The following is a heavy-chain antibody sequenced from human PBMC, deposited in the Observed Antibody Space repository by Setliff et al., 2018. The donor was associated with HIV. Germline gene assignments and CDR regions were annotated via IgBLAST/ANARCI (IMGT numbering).Heavy chain of an antibody. D-gene: IGHD2-8*01. CDR1: GFTFSSYS. J-gene: IGHJ4*02. V-gene: IGHV3-72*01. CDR2: SRNKANSYST. CDR3: VGLRYYADGAWHGGDY. Sequence: GGSLRLSSGSGFTFSSYSMNWVRQAPGKGLEWIGRSRNKANSYSTEYAASVKGRFNISRDASKSSMYLQMNSLKSEDTAVYYCVGLRYYADGAWHGGDYWGQGSLVTVSS.